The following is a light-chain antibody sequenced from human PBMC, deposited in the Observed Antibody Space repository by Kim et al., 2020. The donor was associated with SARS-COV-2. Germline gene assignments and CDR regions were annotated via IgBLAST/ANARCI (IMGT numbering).Light chain of an antibody. Sequence: SVSPRQTASITCSGDKLGDTYASWYQQKPGQSPVVVIYQDTKRPSGIPERFSGSNSGNTATLTISGTQAMDEADYYCQAWDSSTVVFGGGTQLTVL. CDR2: QDT. CDR3: QAWDSSTVV. V-gene: IGLV3-1*01. J-gene: IGLJ2*01. CDR1: KLGDTY.